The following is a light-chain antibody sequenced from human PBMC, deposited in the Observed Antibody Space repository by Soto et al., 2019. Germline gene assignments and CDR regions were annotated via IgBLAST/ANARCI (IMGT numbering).Light chain of an antibody. J-gene: IGKJ3*01. V-gene: IGKV3-20*01. CDR3: QHYGNTPPSVT. CDR2: GAS. Sequence: EIVLTQSPGTLSLSPWERATVSCRASQTVTSSFLAWYQQKPGQAPRLLISGASNRATDIPDRFSGSGSGTDFTLTISRLEPEDFAVYYCQHYGNTPPSVTFGPGTKVDIK. CDR1: QTVTSSF.